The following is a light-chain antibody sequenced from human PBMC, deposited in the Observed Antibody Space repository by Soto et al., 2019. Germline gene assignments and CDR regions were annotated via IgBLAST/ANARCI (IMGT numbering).Light chain of an antibody. Sequence: DIVMTQSPDSLAVSLGERATINCKSSRSVLYSSNTKNYLAWYQQKQGQPPKLLIYWASTRESGVPDRFSGSGSGTDFTLTISSLQAEDVPVYYCQQYYSTPYTFGQGTKLEIK. CDR3: QQYYSTPYT. V-gene: IGKV4-1*01. CDR1: RSVLYSSNTKNY. J-gene: IGKJ2*01. CDR2: WAS.